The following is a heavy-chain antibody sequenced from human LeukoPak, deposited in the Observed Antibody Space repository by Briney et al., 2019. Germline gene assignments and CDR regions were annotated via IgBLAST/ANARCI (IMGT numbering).Heavy chain of an antibody. V-gene: IGHV3-23*01. CDR2: ISGGGVTT. Sequence: GGSLRLSCVGSGFTSIAYALTWARQAPGKGLEWVSGISGGGVTTYYADSVKGRFTISRDNSKNTLYLQMNSLRADDTAIYYCARNQQLGGHSYYYYGMDVWSQGTTVTVSS. CDR1: GFTSIAYA. J-gene: IGHJ6*02. CDR3: ARNQQLGGHSYYYYGMDV. D-gene: IGHD3-16*01.